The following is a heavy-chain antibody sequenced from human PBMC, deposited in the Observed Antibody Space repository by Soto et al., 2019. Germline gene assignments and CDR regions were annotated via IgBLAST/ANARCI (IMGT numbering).Heavy chain of an antibody. Sequence: PGGSLRLSCAASGFTFSSYAMSWVRQAPGKGLGWVSAISGSGGSTYYADSVKGRFTISRDNSKNTLYLQMNSLRAEDTAVYYCAKGDYYDSSGPTKDWGQGTLVTVSS. V-gene: IGHV3-23*01. D-gene: IGHD3-22*01. CDR1: GFTFSSYA. CDR2: ISGSGGST. J-gene: IGHJ4*02. CDR3: AKGDYYDSSGPTKD.